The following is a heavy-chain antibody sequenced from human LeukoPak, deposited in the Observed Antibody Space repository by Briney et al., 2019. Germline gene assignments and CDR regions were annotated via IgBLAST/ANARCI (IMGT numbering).Heavy chain of an antibody. CDR2: IKQDGSEK. V-gene: IGHV3-7*01. CDR1: GFTLSNYW. D-gene: IGHD1-7*01. CDR3: AREDDWNYEDY. Sequence: GGSLRLSCAASGFTLSNYWMSWVRQAPGKGLEGVANIKQDGSEKYHVNSVKGRFTISRDDAKNSLYLQMNSLRAEDTAIYYCAREDDWNYEDYWGQGTLVTVSS. J-gene: IGHJ4*02.